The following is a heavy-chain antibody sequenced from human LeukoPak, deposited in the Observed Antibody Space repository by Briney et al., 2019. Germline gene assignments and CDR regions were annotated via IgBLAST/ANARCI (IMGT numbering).Heavy chain of an antibody. J-gene: IGHJ6*03. CDR1: GFTFDDYA. V-gene: IGHV3-9*01. CDR3: AKDIGRVDTASTYMDV. CDR2: ISWNSFTI. Sequence: GGSLRLSCAASGFTFDDYAMHWVRQAPGKGLEWVSGISWNSFTIGYADSVKGRFTISRDNTKNSLYLQMNSLRVEDTALYYCAKDIGRVDTASTYMDVWGKGTTVTISS. D-gene: IGHD5-18*01.